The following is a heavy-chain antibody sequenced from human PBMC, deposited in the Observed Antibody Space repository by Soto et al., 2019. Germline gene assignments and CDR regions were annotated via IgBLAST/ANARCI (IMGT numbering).Heavy chain of an antibody. J-gene: IGHJ6*02. CDR2: IYPGDSDT. V-gene: IGHV5-51*01. D-gene: IGHD3-3*01. CDR3: ARRYDFWSGPYGMDV. Sequence: PGESLKISCKGSGYSFTSYWIGWVRQMPGKGLEWMGIIYPGDSDTRYSPSFQGQVTISADNSISTAYLQWSSLKASDTAMYYCARRYDFWSGPYGMDVWGQETTVTVSS. CDR1: GYSFTSYW.